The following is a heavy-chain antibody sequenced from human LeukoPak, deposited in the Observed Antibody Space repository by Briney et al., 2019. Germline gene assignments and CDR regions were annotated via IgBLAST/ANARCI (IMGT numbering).Heavy chain of an antibody. V-gene: IGHV4-34*01. Sequence: SETLSLTCTVSGGSITNGGYYWSWIRQPPGKGLEWIGEINHSGSTNYNPSLKSRVTISVDTSKNQFSLKLSSVTAADTAVYYCARGWVGLRYCSGGSCYSPKPIYFDYGGQGTLVTVSS. J-gene: IGHJ4*02. CDR3: ARGWVGLRYCSGGSCYSPKPIYFDY. D-gene: IGHD2-15*01. CDR1: GGSITNGGYY. CDR2: INHSGST.